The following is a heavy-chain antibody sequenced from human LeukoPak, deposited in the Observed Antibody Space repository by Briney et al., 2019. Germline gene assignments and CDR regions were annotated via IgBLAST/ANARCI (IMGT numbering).Heavy chain of an antibody. J-gene: IGHJ4*02. CDR2: IIPVLGVS. D-gene: IGHD2-15*01. Sequence: ASVKVSCKASGGSFSSYVITWVRQAPGQGLEWMGRIIPVLGVSNFAQKFQGRVTITADKSTNTAHMELSRLESGDTAVYYCARDRSIVVVAADEYFDYWGQGTLVTVSS. CDR3: ARDRSIVVVAADEYFDY. CDR1: GGSFSSYV. V-gene: IGHV1-69*04.